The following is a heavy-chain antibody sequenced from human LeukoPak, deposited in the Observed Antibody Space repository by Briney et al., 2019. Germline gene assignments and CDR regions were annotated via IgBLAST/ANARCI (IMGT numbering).Heavy chain of an antibody. V-gene: IGHV4-61*01. J-gene: IGHJ4*02. D-gene: IGHD1-7*01. Sequence: SETLSLTCTVSGGSVSSGSYYWSWIRQPPGQGLEWIGYIYYSGSTKYNPSLKSRVTISVDASKTQFSLKLNSVTAADTAVYYCARGSRELYYFDYWGQGTLVTVSS. CDR3: ARGSRELYYFDY. CDR1: GGSVSSGSYY. CDR2: IYYSGST.